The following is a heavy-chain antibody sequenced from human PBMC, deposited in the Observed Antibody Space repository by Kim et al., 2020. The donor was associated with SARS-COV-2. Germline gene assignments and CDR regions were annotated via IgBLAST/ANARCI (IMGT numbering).Heavy chain of an antibody. Sequence: GGSLRLSCAASGFTFSASAIHWVRQASGKGLEWVGRVRSKNNKFATTYGASMTGRFTISRDDTKHTAYLQLNSLKTEDTAIYYCSSYDNSGCYYFNYWGQGTLVTVSS. V-gene: IGHV3-73*01. J-gene: IGHJ4*02. CDR3: SSYDNSGCYYFNY. D-gene: IGHD3-22*01. CDR1: GFTFSASA. CDR2: VRSKNNKFAT.